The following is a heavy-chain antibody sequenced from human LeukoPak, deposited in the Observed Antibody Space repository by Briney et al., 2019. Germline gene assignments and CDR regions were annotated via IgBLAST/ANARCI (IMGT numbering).Heavy chain of an antibody. CDR1: GFTFSSYS. D-gene: IGHD2-2*01. CDR3: AREGLYCSSTSCYPISDFDY. V-gene: IGHV3-48*01. CDR2: ISSSSSTI. J-gene: IGHJ4*02. Sequence: GGSLRLSCAASGFTFSSYSMNWVRQAPGKGLEWVSYISSSSSTIYYADSVKGRFTISRDNAKNSLYLQMNSLRAEDTAVYYCAREGLYCSSTSCYPISDFDYWGQGTLVTVSS.